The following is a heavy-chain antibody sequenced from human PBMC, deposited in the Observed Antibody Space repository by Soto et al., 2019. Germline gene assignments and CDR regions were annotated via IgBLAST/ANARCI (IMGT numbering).Heavy chain of an antibody. V-gene: IGHV4-59*08. J-gene: IGHJ4*02. D-gene: IGHD3-10*01. Sequence: QVQLQESGPGLVKPSETLSLTCTVSGGSISSYYWTWIRQPPGKGLEWIGFMYNSGSTHYNPSLKSRVTISLETSHNQFSLKLRSVTAADTAVYYCASMGYHYGSGSYPPDYWGQGTPGPVSS. CDR2: MYNSGST. CDR1: GGSISSYY. CDR3: ASMGYHYGSGSYPPDY.